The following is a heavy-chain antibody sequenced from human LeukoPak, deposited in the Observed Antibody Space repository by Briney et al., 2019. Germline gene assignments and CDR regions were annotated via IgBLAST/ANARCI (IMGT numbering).Heavy chain of an antibody. V-gene: IGHV3-74*01. CDR3: ARGLTLDNAWYRGWFDP. CDR1: GFTFSNYW. J-gene: IGHJ5*02. D-gene: IGHD6-13*01. CDR2: INSDGINT. Sequence: PGGSLRLSCAASGFTFSNYWMHWVRQAPGKGLVWVSRINSDGINTSYADSVKGRFTISRDNAKNTLNLQMNSLRAEDTALYYCARGLTLDNAWYRGWFDPWGQGSLVIVSS.